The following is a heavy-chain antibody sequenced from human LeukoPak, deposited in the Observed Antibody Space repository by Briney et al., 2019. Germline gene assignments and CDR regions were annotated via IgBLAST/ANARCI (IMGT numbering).Heavy chain of an antibody. CDR1: GGTFSSYA. CDR2: IIPILGIA. J-gene: IGHJ5*02. CDR3: AIYWSGSANWFDP. Sequence: ASVKVSCKASGGTFSSYAISWVRQAPGQGLEWMGRIIPILGIANYAQEFQGRVTITADKSTSTAYMELSSLRSEDTAVYYCAIYWSGSANWFDPWGQGPLVTVSS. D-gene: IGHD3-3*01. V-gene: IGHV1-69*04.